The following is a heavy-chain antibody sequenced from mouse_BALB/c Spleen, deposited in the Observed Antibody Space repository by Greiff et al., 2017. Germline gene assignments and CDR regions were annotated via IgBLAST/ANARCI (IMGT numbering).Heavy chain of an antibody. V-gene: IGHV1S81*02. CDR3: ARCAPITTVVTPYAMDY. CDR1: GYTFTSYW. J-gene: IGHJ4*01. CDR2: INPSNGRT. D-gene: IGHD1-1*01. Sequence: QVQLQQPGAELVKPGASVKLSCKASGYTFTSYWMHWVKQRPGQGLEWIGEINPSNGRTNYNEKFKSKATLTVDKSSSTAYMQLSSLTSEDSAVYYCARCAPITTVVTPYAMDYWGQGTSVTVSS.